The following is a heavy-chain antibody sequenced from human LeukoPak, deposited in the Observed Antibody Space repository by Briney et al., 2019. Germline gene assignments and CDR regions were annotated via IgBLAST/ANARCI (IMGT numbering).Heavy chain of an antibody. CDR3: ARGDWYSSSWYSSNYYYYYMDV. V-gene: IGHV6-1*01. CDR2: TYYRSKWYN. CDR1: GDSVSSNSAV. D-gene: IGHD6-13*01. Sequence: SQTLSLTCDISGDSVSSNSAVWNWIRQSPSRGLEWLGRTYYRSKWYNDYAVSVKSRITINPDTSKNHFSLQLKSVSPEDTAVYYCARGDWYSSSWYSSNYYYYYMDVWGKGPRSPSP. J-gene: IGHJ6*03.